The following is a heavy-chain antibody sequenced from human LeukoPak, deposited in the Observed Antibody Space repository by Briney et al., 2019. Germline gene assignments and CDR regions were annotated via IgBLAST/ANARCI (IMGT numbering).Heavy chain of an antibody. V-gene: IGHV1-8*02. CDR2: MNPNSGNT. CDR3: ARGKGSSGFNWFDP. J-gene: IGHJ5*02. Sequence: ASVKVSCKASGYTFTGYYMHWVRQAPGQGLEWMGWMNPNSGNTGYAQKFQGRVTMTRNTSISTAYMELSSLRSEDTAVYYCARGKGSSGFNWFDPWGQGTLVTVSS. CDR1: GYTFTGYY. D-gene: IGHD6-19*01.